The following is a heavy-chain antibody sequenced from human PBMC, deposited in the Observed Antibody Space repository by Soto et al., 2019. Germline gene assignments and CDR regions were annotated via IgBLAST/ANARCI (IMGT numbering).Heavy chain of an antibody. CDR1: GGSVRGHY. J-gene: IGHJ4*02. V-gene: IGHV4-34*01. D-gene: IGHD2-2*01. Sequence: PSETLSLTCAVYGGSVRGHYWSWIRQPPGKGLEWIGEINDVGSTKYNLSLKSRVTISVDTSNNQFSLSLSSVTAADTALYLCARNGYGSSNHHFDSWSQGNLVTVS. CDR2: INDVGST. CDR3: ARNGYGSSNHHFDS.